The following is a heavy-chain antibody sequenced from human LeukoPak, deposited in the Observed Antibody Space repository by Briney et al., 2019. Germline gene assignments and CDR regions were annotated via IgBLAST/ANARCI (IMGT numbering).Heavy chain of an antibody. CDR2: IYYSGST. Sequence: PSETLSLTCTVSGGSISSSSYYWGWIRQPPGKGLEWIGNIYYSGSTYYNPSLESRVTISVDTSKNQFSLKLSSVTAADTAAYYCAKGELLWFGEKARLGAFDIWGQGTMVTVSS. D-gene: IGHD3-10*01. CDR3: AKGELLWFGEKARLGAFDI. V-gene: IGHV4-39*07. J-gene: IGHJ3*02. CDR1: GGSISSSSYY.